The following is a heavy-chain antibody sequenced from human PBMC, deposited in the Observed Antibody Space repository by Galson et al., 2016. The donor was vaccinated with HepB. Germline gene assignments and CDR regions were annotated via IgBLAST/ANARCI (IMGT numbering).Heavy chain of an antibody. J-gene: IGHJ5*02. CDR3: VQIDPSTWGES. D-gene: IGHD3-16*01. CDR1: GFIFSDHY. Sequence: SLRLSCAASGFIFSDHYMDWVRQAPGKGLEWVGRSRNRARSHTTDYAASVKGRFTVSRDESKRSLYLHMNSLKAEDTAVYYCVQIDPSTWGESWGQGTLVTVSS. V-gene: IGHV3-72*01. CDR2: SRNRARSHTT.